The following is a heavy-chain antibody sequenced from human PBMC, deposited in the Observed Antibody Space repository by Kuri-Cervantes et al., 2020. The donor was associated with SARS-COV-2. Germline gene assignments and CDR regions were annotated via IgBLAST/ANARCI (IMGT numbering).Heavy chain of an antibody. V-gene: IGHV1-58*01. CDR1: GFTFTSSA. CDR3: ASGGITMIVVAHPFDY. D-gene: IGHD3-22*01. CDR2: IVVGSGNT. Sequence: KISCKASGFTFTSSAVQWVRQARGQRLEWIGWIVVGSGNTNYAQKFQERVTITRDMSTSTAYMELSSLRSEDTAVYYCASGGITMIVVAHPFDYWGQGTLVTVSS. J-gene: IGHJ4*02.